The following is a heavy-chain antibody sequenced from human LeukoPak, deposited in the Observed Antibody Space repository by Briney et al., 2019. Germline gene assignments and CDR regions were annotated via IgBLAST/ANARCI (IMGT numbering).Heavy chain of an antibody. CDR3: ARVIAVAGSYYFDY. V-gene: IGHV4-39*07. Sequence: PSETLSLTCTVSGGSISSSSYYWGWIRQPPGKGLEWIGSIYYSGSTYYNPSLKSRVTISVDTSKNQFSLKLSSVTAADTAVYYCARVIAVAGSYYFDYRGQGTLVTVSS. CDR1: GGSISSSSYY. CDR2: IYYSGST. D-gene: IGHD6-19*01. J-gene: IGHJ4*02.